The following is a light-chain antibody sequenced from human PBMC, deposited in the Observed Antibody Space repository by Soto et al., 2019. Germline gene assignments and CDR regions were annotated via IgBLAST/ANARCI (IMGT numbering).Light chain of an antibody. J-gene: IGKJ2*01. CDR3: HQYNNWPSYT. Sequence: EIVMTQSPATLSVSPGERATLSCRASQSVSSNLAWYQQKPGQAPRLLIYGASTRATGIPARFSGSGSGTEFTLTISSLQSEDFAVYYCHQYNNWPSYTFGNVTNLEIK. CDR2: GAS. CDR1: QSVSSN. V-gene: IGKV3-15*01.